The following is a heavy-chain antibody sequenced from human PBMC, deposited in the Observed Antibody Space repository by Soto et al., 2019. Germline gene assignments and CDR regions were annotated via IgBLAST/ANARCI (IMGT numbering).Heavy chain of an antibody. V-gene: IGHV1-3*01. CDR1: GYTFTSYA. CDR3: ARDYGGNSVLEDFDI. D-gene: IGHD4-17*01. CDR2: INAGNGNT. J-gene: IGHJ3*02. Sequence: ASVKVPCKASGYTFTSYAMHWVRQAPGQRLEWMGWINAGNGNTKYSQKFQGRVTITRDTSASSAYMEMSSLRSEDTAVYYCARDYGGNSVLEDFDIWGPGTMVTV.